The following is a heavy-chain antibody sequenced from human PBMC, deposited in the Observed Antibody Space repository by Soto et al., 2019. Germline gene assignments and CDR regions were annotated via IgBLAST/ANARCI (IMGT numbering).Heavy chain of an antibody. CDR2: ISGSGGST. CDR1: GFTFSSYA. J-gene: IGHJ3*02. Sequence: GGSLRLSCAASGFTFSSYAMSWVRQAPGKGLEWVSAISGSGGSTYYADSVKGGFTISRDNSKNTLYLQMNSLRAEDTAVYYCAKDSYHSSGWRRAQDAFDIWGQGTMVTVSS. CDR3: AKDSYHSSGWRRAQDAFDI. D-gene: IGHD6-19*01. V-gene: IGHV3-23*01.